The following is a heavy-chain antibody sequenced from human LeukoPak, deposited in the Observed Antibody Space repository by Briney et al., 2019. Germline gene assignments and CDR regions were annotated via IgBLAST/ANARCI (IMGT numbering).Heavy chain of an antibody. CDR1: GGSFSGYY. V-gene: IGHV4-34*01. CDR3: ARSDDYYDSSGHAFDI. D-gene: IGHD3-22*01. CDR2: INHSGST. Sequence: SETLSLTCAVYGGSFSGYYWSWIRQPPGKGLEWIGEINHSGSTNYNPSLKSRVTISVDTSKTQFSLKLSSVTAADTAVYYCARSDDYYDSSGHAFDIWGQGTMVTVSS. J-gene: IGHJ3*02.